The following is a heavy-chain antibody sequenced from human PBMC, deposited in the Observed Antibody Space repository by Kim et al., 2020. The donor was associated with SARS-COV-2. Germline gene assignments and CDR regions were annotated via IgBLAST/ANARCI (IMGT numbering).Heavy chain of an antibody. CDR1: GGTFSSYA. Sequence: SVKVSCKASGGTFSSYAISWVRQAPGQGLEWMGRIIPILGIANYAQKFQGRVTITADKSTSTAYMELSSLRSEDTAVYYCARGEQLGELLSGGWFDPWGQGTLVTVSS. CDR2: IIPILGIA. V-gene: IGHV1-69*04. J-gene: IGHJ5*02. D-gene: IGHD1-26*01. CDR3: ARGEQLGELLSGGWFDP.